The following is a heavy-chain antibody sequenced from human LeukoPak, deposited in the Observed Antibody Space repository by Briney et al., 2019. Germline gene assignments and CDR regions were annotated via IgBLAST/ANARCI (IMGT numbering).Heavy chain of an antibody. J-gene: IGHJ4*02. CDR2: MNPNSGNT. CDR1: GYTFTSYD. V-gene: IGHV1-8*01. Sequence: ASVKVSCKASGYTFTSYDINWVRQATGQGLEWMGWMNPNSGNTGYAQKFQGRVTMTRNTSISTAYMELSSLRSEDTAVYYCARDSRSYYSFGYWGQGTLVTVPS. D-gene: IGHD3-10*01. CDR3: ARDSRSYYSFGY.